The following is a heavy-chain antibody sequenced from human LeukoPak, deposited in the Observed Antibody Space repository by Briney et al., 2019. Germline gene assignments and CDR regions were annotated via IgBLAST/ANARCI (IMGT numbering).Heavy chain of an antibody. J-gene: IGHJ6*02. CDR1: GGSFSGYY. V-gene: IGHV4-34*01. D-gene: IGHD6-19*01. CDR2: INHSGST. Sequence: SETLSLTCAVYGGSFSGYYWSWIRQPPGKGLEWIGEINHSGSTNYNPSLKSRVTISVDTSKNQFSLKLSSVTAADTAVYYCASLTPIAVAGTSNGMDVWGQGTTVTVSS. CDR3: ASLTPIAVAGTSNGMDV.